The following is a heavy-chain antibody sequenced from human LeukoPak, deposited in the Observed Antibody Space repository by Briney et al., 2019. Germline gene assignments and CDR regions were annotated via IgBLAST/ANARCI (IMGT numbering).Heavy chain of an antibody. CDR1: GGSISSYY. Sequence: SETLSLTCTVSGGSISSYYWSWIRQPPGKGLEWIGYIYTSGSTNYNPSLKSRVTISVDTSKNQFSLKLGSVTAADTAVYYCARLAYCGGDCSAFDYWGQGTLVTVSS. J-gene: IGHJ4*02. CDR3: ARLAYCGGDCSAFDY. CDR2: IYTSGST. V-gene: IGHV4-4*09. D-gene: IGHD2-21*02.